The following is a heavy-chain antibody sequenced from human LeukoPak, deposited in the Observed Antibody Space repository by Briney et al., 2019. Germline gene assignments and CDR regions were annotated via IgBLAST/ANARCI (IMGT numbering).Heavy chain of an antibody. D-gene: IGHD2-2*01. CDR1: GFTFSTYA. Sequence: PGGSLRLSCAAPGFTFSTYAMSWVRQAPGKGLEWVSAVCGDGFSTFYADSVRGRFFLSRDNSKNTLYLQMNRLRAADTAVYYRAKFRVGSTSRGVGLGYLGQGALVTLS. CDR2: VCGDGFST. CDR3: AKFRVGSTSRGVGLGY. J-gene: IGHJ4*02. V-gene: IGHV3-23*01.